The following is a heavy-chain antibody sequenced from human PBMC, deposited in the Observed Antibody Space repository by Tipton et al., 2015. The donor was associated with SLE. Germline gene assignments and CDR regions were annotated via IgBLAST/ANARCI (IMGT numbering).Heavy chain of an antibody. V-gene: IGHV4-39*07. CDR2: IYYSGST. CDR3: AREGEDV. J-gene: IGHJ6*04. CDR1: GGSISSSSYY. Sequence: TLSLTCTVSGGSISSSSYYWGWIRQPPGKGLEWIGSIYYSGSTYYNPSLKSRVTISVDTSKNQFSLKLSSVTAADTAVYYCAREGEDVWGKGTTVTASS.